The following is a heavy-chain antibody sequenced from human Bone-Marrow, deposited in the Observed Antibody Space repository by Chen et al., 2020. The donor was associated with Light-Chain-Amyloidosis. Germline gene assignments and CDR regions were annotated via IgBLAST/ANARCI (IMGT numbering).Heavy chain of an antibody. V-gene: IGHV4-61*08. Sequence: QVQLQESGPGLVKPSETLSLTCTVSGGSVNSGDDYWTWIRQPPGKGLEWIGYIYYSGIAHYNASLKSRVTISLDTSKNQFSRRLNSVTAADTAVYYCVGQGYYSYSMDVWGQGTTVIVPS. CDR2: IYYSGIA. J-gene: IGHJ6*02. CDR3: VGQGYYSYSMDV. CDR1: GGSVNSGDDY.